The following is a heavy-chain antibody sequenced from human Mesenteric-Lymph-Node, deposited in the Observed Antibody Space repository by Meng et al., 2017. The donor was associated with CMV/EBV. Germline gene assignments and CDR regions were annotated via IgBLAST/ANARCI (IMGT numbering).Heavy chain of an antibody. J-gene: IGHJ6*02. Sequence: ASVKVSCKASGYTFTGYYLHWVRQAPGQGLEWMGWINPNTGGTDCAQKFQGRVTMTRDTSSSTAYMELSRLRSDDTAVYYCAGARQTGTRNAMDVWGQGATVTVSS. CDR1: GYTFTGYY. V-gene: IGHV1-2*02. CDR2: INPNTGGT. D-gene: IGHD1-1*01. CDR3: AGARQTGTRNAMDV.